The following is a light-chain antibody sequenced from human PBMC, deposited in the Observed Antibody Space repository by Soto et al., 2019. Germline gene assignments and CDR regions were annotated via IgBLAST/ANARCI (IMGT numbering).Light chain of an antibody. CDR2: DVS. J-gene: IGLJ2*01. V-gene: IGLV2-11*01. CDR3: SSYAGNYTLD. CDR1: SSDVGGHNS. Sequence: QSALTQPASVSGSPGQSITISCTGTSSDVGGHNSVSWYQQHPGKAPKLMIYDVSKRPSGVPDRFSGSMSGNTASLTISGLQADDEADYHCSSYAGNYTLDFGGGTKLTVL.